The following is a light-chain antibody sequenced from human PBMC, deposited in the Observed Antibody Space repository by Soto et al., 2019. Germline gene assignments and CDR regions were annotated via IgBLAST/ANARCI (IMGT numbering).Light chain of an antibody. V-gene: IGKV3-20*01. CDR3: QQYGSSRT. J-gene: IGKJ1*01. CDR1: QSVSSSY. CDR2: GAS. Sequence: EIVLTQSPGTLSLSPGERANLSCRASQSVSSSYLAWYQQKPGQAPRLLIYGASSWATGIPDRFSGSGSGTDFTLTISRLEPEDFAVYYCQQYGSSRTFGQGTKVEVK.